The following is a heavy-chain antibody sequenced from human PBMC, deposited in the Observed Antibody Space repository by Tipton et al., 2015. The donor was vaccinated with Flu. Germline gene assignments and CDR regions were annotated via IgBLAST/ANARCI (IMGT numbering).Heavy chain of an antibody. CDR3: ARGNGLNDGRRGTGLDV. V-gene: IGHV4-59*01. CDR2: TYYTGTT. CDR1: GDSISSYL. D-gene: IGHD1-1*01. Sequence: TLSLTCSISGDSISSYLWSWIRLPPGKGLEYIGHTYYTGTTNYNPSLRGRVTISLDTSQNRLSLRLTSVTAAGTAIYYCARGNGLNDGRRGTGLDVWGQGTTVTVSS. J-gene: IGHJ6*02.